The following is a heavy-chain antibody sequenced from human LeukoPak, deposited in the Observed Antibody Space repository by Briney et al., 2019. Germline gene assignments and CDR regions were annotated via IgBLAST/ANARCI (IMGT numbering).Heavy chain of an antibody. CDR1: GFTFSSYG. J-gene: IGHJ4*02. CDR2: IWYDGSNK. CDR3: ARDRGIVGAAIDY. Sequence: GGSLRLSCAASGFTFSSYGMHWVRQAPGKGLEWVAVIWYDGSNKYYADSVKGRFTISRDNSKNTLYLQMNSLRAEDTAVYYCARDRGIVGAAIDYWGQGTLVTVSS. V-gene: IGHV3-33*01. D-gene: IGHD1-26*01.